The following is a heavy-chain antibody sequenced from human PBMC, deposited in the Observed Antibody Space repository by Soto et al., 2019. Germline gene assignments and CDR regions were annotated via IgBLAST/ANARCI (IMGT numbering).Heavy chain of an antibody. Sequence: SETLSLTCTVSGGSISSGGYSWSWIRQPPGKGLEWIGYIYHSGSTYYNPSLKSRVTISVDRSKNQFSLKLSSVTAEDTAVYYCARDSAFKGVDKWGQGVLVTVSS. J-gene: IGHJ4*02. CDR1: GGSISSGGYS. D-gene: IGHD2-8*01. V-gene: IGHV4-30-2*01. CDR3: ARDSAFKGVDK. CDR2: IYHSGST.